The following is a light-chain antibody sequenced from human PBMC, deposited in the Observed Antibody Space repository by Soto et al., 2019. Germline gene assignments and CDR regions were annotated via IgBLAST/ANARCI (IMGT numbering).Light chain of an antibody. J-gene: IGKJ1*01. CDR1: QSISNY. CDR2: AAS. V-gene: IGKV1-39*01. CDR3: QQSYSTPRT. Sequence: DIQMTQSPSSLSASVGDRVTITCRARQSISNYLNWYQQKQGKAPKLLMFAASSLQSGVPSRFSGGGSGTDFTLTISSLQPEDFATYYCQQSYSTPRTFGQGTKVEIK.